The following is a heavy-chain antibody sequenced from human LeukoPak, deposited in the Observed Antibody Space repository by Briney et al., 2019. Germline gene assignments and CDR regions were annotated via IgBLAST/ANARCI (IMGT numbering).Heavy chain of an antibody. CDR3: ARADYYGSGSSDY. CDR2: FYHGGST. CDR1: GYSISTGYY. Sequence: SETLSLTCTVSGYSISTGYYWDWVRQPPGKGLEWIGTFYHGGSTYYNPSLKSRVTISVDTSKNQFSLNRTSVTAADTAVYYCARADYYGSGSSDYWGQGTLVTVSS. D-gene: IGHD3-10*01. V-gene: IGHV4-38-2*02. J-gene: IGHJ4*02.